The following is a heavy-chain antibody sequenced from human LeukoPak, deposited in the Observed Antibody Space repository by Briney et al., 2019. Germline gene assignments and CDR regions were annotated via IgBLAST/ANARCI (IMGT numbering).Heavy chain of an antibody. CDR3: ARTAGDFDY. Sequence: ASVKVSCKSSGXXFTTYDINGVRQATGQGLEWMGWMNPKSGNTGYAQKFQGRDTMTRDTSISTAYMDLSSLIYDDTAMYYCARTAGDFDYWGQGTLVTVSS. CDR1: GXXFTTYD. D-gene: IGHD3-16*01. J-gene: IGHJ4*02. CDR2: MNPKSGNT. V-gene: IGHV1-8*01.